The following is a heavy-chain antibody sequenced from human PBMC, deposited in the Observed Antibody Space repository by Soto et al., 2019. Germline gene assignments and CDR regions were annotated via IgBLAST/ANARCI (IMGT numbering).Heavy chain of an antibody. Sequence: SETLSLTCTVSGGSINSGGYYWSWIRQHPGKGLEWIGYIYYSGSTYYNPSLKSRVTISIDTSKNQFSLKLSSVTAADTAVYYCARAQTILGIITVFDYWGQGTLVTVSS. CDR1: GGSINSGGYY. D-gene: IGHD3-3*01. V-gene: IGHV4-31*03. CDR2: IYYSGST. CDR3: ARAQTILGIITVFDY. J-gene: IGHJ4*02.